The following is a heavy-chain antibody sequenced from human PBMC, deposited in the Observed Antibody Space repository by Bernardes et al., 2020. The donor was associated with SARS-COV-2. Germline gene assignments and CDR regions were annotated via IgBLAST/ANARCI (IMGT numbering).Heavy chain of an antibody. CDR2: ISGSGGST. Sequence: GGSLRLSCAASGFTFSSYAMSWVRQAPGKGLEWVSAISGSGGSTYYADSVKGRFTISRDNSKNTLYLQMNSLRAEDTAVYYCAKSPPNTLYYDFWSGYYTFGYFDYWGQGTLVTVSS. D-gene: IGHD3-3*01. V-gene: IGHV3-23*01. CDR1: GFTFSSYA. CDR3: AKSPPNTLYYDFWSGYYTFGYFDY. J-gene: IGHJ4*02.